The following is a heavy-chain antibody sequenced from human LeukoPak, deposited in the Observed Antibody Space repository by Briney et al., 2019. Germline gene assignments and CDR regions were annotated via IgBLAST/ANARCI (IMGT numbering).Heavy chain of an antibody. CDR3: ARSYDSSGYFDY. Sequence: GGSLRLSCAASGFTFSSYAMHWVRQAPGKGLEYVSAISSNGGSTYYANSVKGRFTISRDNSKNTLYLQMGSLRAEDMAVYYCARSYDSSGYFDYWGQGTLVTVSS. J-gene: IGHJ4*02. CDR1: GFTFSSYA. CDR2: ISSNGGST. V-gene: IGHV3-64*01. D-gene: IGHD3-22*01.